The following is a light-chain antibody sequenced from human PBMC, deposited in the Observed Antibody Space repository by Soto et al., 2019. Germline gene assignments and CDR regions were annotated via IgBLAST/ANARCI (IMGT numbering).Light chain of an antibody. V-gene: IGKV3-20*01. J-gene: IGKJ2*01. CDR3: QQYGSSPPT. Sequence: EMVLTQSPDTLSLSPGERATLSCRTSQSVSSSSLAWYQQKLSQAPRLLIYGASTRVAGIPDRFSGSGSGTDFTLTVSRLEPEDFAVFYCQQYGSSPPTFGQGTKLEIK. CDR1: QSVSSSS. CDR2: GAS.